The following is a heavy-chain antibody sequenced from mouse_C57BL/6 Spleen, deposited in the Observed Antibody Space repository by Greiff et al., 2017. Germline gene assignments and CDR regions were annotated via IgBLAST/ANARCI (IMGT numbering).Heavy chain of an antibody. Sequence: VQLQQSGAELVKPGASVKISCKASGYAFSSYWMNWVKQRPGKGLEWIGQIYPGDGDTNYNGKFKGKATLTADKSSSTAYMQLSSLTSEDSAFYFCAREDTTVVADDWGQGTTLTVSS. CDR2: IYPGDGDT. J-gene: IGHJ2*01. CDR3: AREDTTVVADD. D-gene: IGHD1-1*01. V-gene: IGHV1-80*01. CDR1: GYAFSSYW.